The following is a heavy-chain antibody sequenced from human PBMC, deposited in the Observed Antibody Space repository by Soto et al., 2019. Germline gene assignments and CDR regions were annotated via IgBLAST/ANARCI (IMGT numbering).Heavy chain of an antibody. CDR3: ARGGYYDSSGPLLH. V-gene: IGHV3-53*01. J-gene: IGHJ1*01. CDR2: IYSGGST. Sequence: TGGSLRLSCAASGFTVSSNYMSWVRQAPGKGLEWVSVIYSGGSTYYADSVKGRFTISRDNSKNTLYLQMNSLRAEDTAVYYCARGGYYDSSGPLLHWGQGTLVTVSS. CDR1: GFTVSSNY. D-gene: IGHD3-22*01.